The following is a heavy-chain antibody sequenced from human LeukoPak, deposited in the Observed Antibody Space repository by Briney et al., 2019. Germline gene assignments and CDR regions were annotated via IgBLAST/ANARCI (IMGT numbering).Heavy chain of an antibody. V-gene: IGHV4-31*03. Sequence: SQTLSLTCTVSGGSISSGGYYWSWIRQHPGKGLEWIGYIYYSGSTYYNPSLKSRVAISVDTSKNQFSLKLSSVTAADTAVYYCARAVIQQQLVPHFDYWGQGTLVTVSS. CDR1: GGSISSGGYY. CDR2: IYYSGST. CDR3: ARAVIQQQLVPHFDY. D-gene: IGHD6-13*01. J-gene: IGHJ4*02.